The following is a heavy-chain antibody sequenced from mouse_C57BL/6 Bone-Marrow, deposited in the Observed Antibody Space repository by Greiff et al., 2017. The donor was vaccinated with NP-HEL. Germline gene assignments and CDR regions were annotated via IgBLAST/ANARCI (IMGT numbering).Heavy chain of an antibody. CDR2: IDPENGDT. D-gene: IGHD2-1*01. CDR1: GFNIKDDY. CDR3: TTYGRGDY. J-gene: IGHJ2*01. V-gene: IGHV14-4*01. Sequence: EVQLQQSGAELVRPGASVKLSCTASGFNIKDDYMHWVKQRPEQGLEWIGWIDPENGDTEYASKFQGKATITADTSSNTAYLQLSSLTSEDTAVYYCTTYGRGDYWGQGTTLTVSS.